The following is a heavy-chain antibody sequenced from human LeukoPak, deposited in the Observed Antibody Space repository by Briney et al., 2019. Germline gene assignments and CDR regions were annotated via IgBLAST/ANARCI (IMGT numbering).Heavy chain of an antibody. J-gene: IGHJ4*02. V-gene: IGHV1-69*05. CDR3: ATRRSCTNGVCPHY. CDR2: IIPIFGTA. CDR1: GGTFSSYA. Sequence: VASVKVSCKASGGTFSSYAISWVRQAPGQGLEWMGRIIPIFGTANYAQKFQGRVTITTDESTSTAYMELSSLRSEDTAVYYCATRRSCTNGVCPHYWAQGTLVTVSS. D-gene: IGHD2-8*01.